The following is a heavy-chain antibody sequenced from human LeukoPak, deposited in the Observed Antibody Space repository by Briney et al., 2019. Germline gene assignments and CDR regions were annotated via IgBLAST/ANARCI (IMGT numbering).Heavy chain of an antibody. V-gene: IGHV3-21*04. J-gene: IGHJ4*02. CDR2: ISSSTSYI. D-gene: IGHD3-3*01. CDR3: ATGLPYDFWSGYSPFDY. CDR1: GFTFSSYS. Sequence: PGGSLRLSCAASGFTFSSYSMNWVRQAPGKGLEWVSSISSSTSYIYYADAVRGRFTISRDNSKNTLYLQMNSLRAEDTAVYHCATGLPYDFWSGYSPFDYWGQGTLVTVSS.